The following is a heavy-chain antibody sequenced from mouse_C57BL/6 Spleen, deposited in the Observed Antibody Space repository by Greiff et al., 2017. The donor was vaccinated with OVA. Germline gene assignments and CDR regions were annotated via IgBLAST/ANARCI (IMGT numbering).Heavy chain of an antibody. CDR3: ARHGGTTVGSFYAMDY. CDR1: GFSLTSYG. J-gene: IGHJ4*01. Sequence: VQRVESGPGLVAPSQSLSITCTVSGFSLTSYGVHWVRQPPGKGLEWLVVIWSDGSTTYNSALKSRLSISKDNSKSQVFLKMNSLQTDDTAMYYCARHGGTTVGSFYAMDYWGQGTSVTVSS. D-gene: IGHD1-1*01. V-gene: IGHV2-6-1*01. CDR2: IWSDGST.